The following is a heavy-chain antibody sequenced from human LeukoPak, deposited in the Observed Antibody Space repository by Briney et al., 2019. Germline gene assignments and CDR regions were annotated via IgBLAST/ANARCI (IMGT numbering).Heavy chain of an antibody. Sequence: GSLRLSCAASGFTFSSYSMDWVRQAPGKGLEWLSYISSTSSAIYYADSLKGRFTISRDNAKNSLYLQMDSLRAEDTAVYYCARVIGSYGDSAYWGQGTLVTVSS. V-gene: IGHV3-48*04. CDR3: ARVIGSYGDSAY. D-gene: IGHD3-16*01. J-gene: IGHJ4*02. CDR1: GFTFSSYS. CDR2: ISSTSSAI.